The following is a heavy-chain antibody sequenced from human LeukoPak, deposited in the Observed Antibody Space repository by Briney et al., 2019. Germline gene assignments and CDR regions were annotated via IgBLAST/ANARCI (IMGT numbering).Heavy chain of an antibody. CDR1: AFTFTSYG. CDR2: ITYDGYYK. D-gene: IGHD3-10*01. Sequence: GGSLRLSCAPSAFTFTSYGMHWVRKAPGKGLEWLPLITYDGYYKYYSDSVKGRFTISSDTSKNTMYLQMNSLRAEDTAVYYCARDLSPVVRASPMGYWGQGTLVTVSS. V-gene: IGHV3-30*03. J-gene: IGHJ4*02. CDR3: ARDLSPVVRASPMGY.